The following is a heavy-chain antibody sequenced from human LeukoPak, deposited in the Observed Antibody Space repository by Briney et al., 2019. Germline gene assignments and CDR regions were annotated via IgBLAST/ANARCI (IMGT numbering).Heavy chain of an antibody. J-gene: IGHJ5*02. V-gene: IGHV3-7*01. CDR3: ARDTEYYSWDFWSGYRWFDP. CDR1: GFTFSSYW. Sequence: PGESLKISCAASGFTFSSYWMSWVRQAPGKGLEWVANIKQDGSEKYYVDSVKGRFTISRDNAKNSLYLQMNSLRAEDTAVYYCARDTEYYSWDFWSGYRWFDPWGQGTLVTVSS. D-gene: IGHD3-3*01. CDR2: IKQDGSEK.